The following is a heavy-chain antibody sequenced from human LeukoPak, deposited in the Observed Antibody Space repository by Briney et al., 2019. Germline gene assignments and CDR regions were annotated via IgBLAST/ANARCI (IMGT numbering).Heavy chain of an antibody. J-gene: IGHJ4*02. D-gene: IGHD5-18*01. Sequence: GGSLRLSCAASGFTFSSYTMNWVRQAPGKGLEWVSSISSSSSYIYYADSMKGRFTISRDNAKDTLYLQMSSLRAEDTAVYYCARDGGYSYGYVGYWGQGTLVTVSS. CDR1: GFTFSSYT. CDR2: ISSSSSYI. CDR3: ARDGGYSYGYVGY. V-gene: IGHV3-21*06.